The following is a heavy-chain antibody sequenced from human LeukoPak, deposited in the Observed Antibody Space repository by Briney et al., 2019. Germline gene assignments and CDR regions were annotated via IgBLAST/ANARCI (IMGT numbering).Heavy chain of an antibody. CDR1: GFTFGNYE. CDR2: ISRSGRTT. J-gene: IGHJ4*02. CDR3: ARDLGTSAITGY. D-gene: IGHD7-27*01. V-gene: IGHV3-48*03. Sequence: GGSLRLSCAASGFTFGNYEMNWVRQAPGKGLEWVSYISRSGRTTHYADSVKGRFTISRDNAKNSLYLQLNSLRVEDTAVYYCARDLGTSAITGYWGQGTLVTVSS.